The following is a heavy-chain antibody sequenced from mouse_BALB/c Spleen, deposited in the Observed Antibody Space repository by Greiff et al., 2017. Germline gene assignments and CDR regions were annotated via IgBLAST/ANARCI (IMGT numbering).Heavy chain of an antibody. CDR1: GYTFTDYE. D-gene: IGHD1-1*01. V-gene: IGHV1-15*01. CDR2: IDPETGGT. Sequence: QVQLQQSGAELVRPGASVTLSCKASGYTFTDYEMHWVKQTPVHGLEWIGAIDPETGGTAYNQKFKGKATLTADKSSSTAYMELRSLTSEDSAVYYCTNYYGSTWFAYWGQGTLVTVSA. CDR3: TNYYGSTWFAY. J-gene: IGHJ3*01.